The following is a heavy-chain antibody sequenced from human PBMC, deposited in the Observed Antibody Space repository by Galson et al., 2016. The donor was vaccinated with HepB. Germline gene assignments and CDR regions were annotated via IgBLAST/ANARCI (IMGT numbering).Heavy chain of an antibody. CDR3: TRDPRGSYSSAWTKFDY. CDR1: GGPISSSNW. D-gene: IGHD6-19*01. CDR2: IYHSGSI. J-gene: IGHJ4*02. Sequence: SETLSLTCAVSGGPISSSNWWTWVRQTPGEGLEWIGEIYHSGSINYNPSPRSRVTISVDKSKNQFSLELTSVTAADTAVYYCTRDPRGSYSSAWTKFDYWGQGTLVTVSS. V-gene: IGHV4-4*02.